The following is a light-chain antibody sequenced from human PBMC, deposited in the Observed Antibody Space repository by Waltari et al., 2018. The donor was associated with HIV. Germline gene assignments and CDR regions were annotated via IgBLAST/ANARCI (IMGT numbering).Light chain of an antibody. CDR1: QSVLYSTNNKNY. CDR2: WAS. CDR3: QQYYSTPLT. V-gene: IGKV4-1*01. Sequence: DIVMTQSPDSLAVSLGERAPITYNSSQSVLYSTNNKNYLAWYQQKPGHPPKRLIYWASTRESGVPDRFSGSGSGTDFTLTISSLQAEDVAVYYCQQYYSTPLTFGGGTKVEIK. J-gene: IGKJ4*01.